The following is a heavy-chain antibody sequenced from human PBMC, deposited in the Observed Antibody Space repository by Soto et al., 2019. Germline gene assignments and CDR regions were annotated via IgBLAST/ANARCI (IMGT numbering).Heavy chain of an antibody. V-gene: IGHV4-59*08. CDR3: ARLGGYCSSANCFGYYAMDV. CDR2: IYYSGST. J-gene: IGHJ6*02. D-gene: IGHD2-2*01. CDR1: GGSISSYY. Sequence: SETLSLTCTVSGGSISSYYWSWIRQPPGKGLEWIGYIYYSGSTNYNPSLKSRVTISVDTSKNQFSLKVTSVTVADTAVYFCARLGGYCSSANCFGYYAMDVWGQGTTVTVSS.